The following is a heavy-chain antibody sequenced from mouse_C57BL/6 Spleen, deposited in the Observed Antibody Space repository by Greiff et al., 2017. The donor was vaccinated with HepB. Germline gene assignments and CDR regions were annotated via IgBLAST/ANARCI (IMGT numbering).Heavy chain of an antibody. CDR2: IYPGDGDN. CDR3: ARYHYYGSSYFDV. J-gene: IGHJ1*03. Sequence: SGPELVKPGASVKISCKASGYAFSSSWMNWVTQRPGKGLESIGRIYPGDGDNNYNGTFKGKATLTADKTSSTAYMQLSSLTSEDSAVYFCARYHYYGSSYFDVWGTGTTVTVSS. CDR1: GYAFSSSW. D-gene: IGHD1-1*01. V-gene: IGHV1-82*01.